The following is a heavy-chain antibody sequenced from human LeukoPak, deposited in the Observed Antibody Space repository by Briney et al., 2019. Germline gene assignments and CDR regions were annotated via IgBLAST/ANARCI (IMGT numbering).Heavy chain of an antibody. CDR1: GFTVSSNY. V-gene: IGHV3-53*01. J-gene: IGHJ4*02. Sequence: PGGSLRLSCAASGFTVSSNYMSWVRQAPGKGLEWVSVIYSGGSTHYADSVKGRFTISRDNSKNTLYLQMNSLRAEDTAVYYCAKRVSSGYYYAPDDYWGQGTLVTVSS. CDR3: AKRVSSGYYYAPDDY. CDR2: IYSGGST. D-gene: IGHD3-22*01.